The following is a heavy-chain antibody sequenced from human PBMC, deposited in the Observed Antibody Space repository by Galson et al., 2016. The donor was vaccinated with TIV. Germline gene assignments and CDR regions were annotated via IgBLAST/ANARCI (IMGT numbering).Heavy chain of an antibody. CDR2: FIHLFGPA. J-gene: IGHJ6*02. D-gene: IGHD5-18*01. CDR1: GDTFSSYP. V-gene: IGHV1-69*13. CDR3: AKDRNTAMDTYHYYYGMDV. Sequence: SVKVSCKASGDTFSSYPFNWVRQAPGQGLEWVGGFIHLFGPANYAQKFQGRVTISADESTRALYMEVRSLRSEDTAVYSCAKDRNTAMDTYHYYYGMDVWGQGTTVIVSS.